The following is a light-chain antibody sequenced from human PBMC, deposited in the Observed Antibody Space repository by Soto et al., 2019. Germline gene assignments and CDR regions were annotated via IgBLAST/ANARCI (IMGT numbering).Light chain of an antibody. J-gene: IGKJ4*01. CDR1: QSISNNH. Sequence: EIVLTQSPGTLSLSPGERVTLSCRASQSISNNHLAWYQQKPGQAPRLLILGTSNRATGIPDRFSGSGSGTDFTLTFSRLEPEDFAVYYCEYYGTSITFGGGTKVEIK. CDR3: EYYGTSIT. CDR2: GTS. V-gene: IGKV3-20*01.